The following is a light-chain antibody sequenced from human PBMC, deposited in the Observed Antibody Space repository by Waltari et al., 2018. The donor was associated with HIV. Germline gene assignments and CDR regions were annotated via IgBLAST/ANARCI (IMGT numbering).Light chain of an antibody. CDR2: WGS. V-gene: IGKV4-1*01. CDR1: RNVFGMTYQVGY. Sequence: IVMPQSPASLAVTLRDRVTITCTSTRNVFGMTYQVGYLSWYQQKPGQPTKLLSRWGSTREVGVPERFSAGGYGTEFTLTISSLQEEDVGVYYCQQYDTAPYTFGQGTRVEVK. J-gene: IGKJ2*01. CDR3: QQYDTAPYT.